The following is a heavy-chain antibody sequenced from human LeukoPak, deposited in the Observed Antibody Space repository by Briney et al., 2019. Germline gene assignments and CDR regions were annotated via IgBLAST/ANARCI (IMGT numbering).Heavy chain of an antibody. D-gene: IGHD4-17*01. J-gene: IGHJ4*02. CDR3: ARADYGDYGVDY. Sequence: GGSLRLPCAASGFAFSSSNLNWFRQAPGKGLEWVSSITSDAYIYYADSLKGRFSISRDNAKNSVYLQMISLRAEDTAIYYCARADYGDYGVDYWGQGTLVTVSS. CDR1: GFAFSSSN. CDR2: ITSDAYI. V-gene: IGHV3-21*01.